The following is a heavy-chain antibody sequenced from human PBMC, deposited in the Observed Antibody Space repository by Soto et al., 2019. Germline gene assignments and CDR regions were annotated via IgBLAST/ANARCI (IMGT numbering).Heavy chain of an antibody. Sequence: LRLSCAASGFTFSSYSMNWVRQAPGKGLEWVSYISSSSSTIYYADSVKGRFTISRDNAKNSLYLQMNSLRAEDTAVYYCARGTTVTTDYYYYYYMDVWGKGTTVTVSS. CDR2: ISSSSSTI. CDR1: GFTFSSYS. V-gene: IGHV3-48*01. D-gene: IGHD4-17*01. J-gene: IGHJ6*03. CDR3: ARGTTVTTDYYYYYYMDV.